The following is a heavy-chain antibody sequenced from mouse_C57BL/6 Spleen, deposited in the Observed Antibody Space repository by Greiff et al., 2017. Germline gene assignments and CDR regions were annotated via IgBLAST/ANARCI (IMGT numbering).Heavy chain of an antibody. CDR3: ARDDYGERFAY. Sequence: EVKLMESGPELVKPGASVKMSCKASGYTFTDYNMHWVKQSHGKSLEWIGYINPNNGGTSYNQKFKGKATMTVNKSSSTAYMELRSLTSEDTAVYYCARDDYGERFAYWGQGTLVTVSA. CDR2: INPNNGGT. J-gene: IGHJ3*01. CDR1: GYTFTDYN. D-gene: IGHD2-4*01. V-gene: IGHV1-22*01.